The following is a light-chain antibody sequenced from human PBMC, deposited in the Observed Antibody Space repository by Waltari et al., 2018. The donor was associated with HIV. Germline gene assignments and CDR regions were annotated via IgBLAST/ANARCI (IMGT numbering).Light chain of an antibody. CDR3: QTWDTGIRV. CDR2: LKSDGSH. CDR1: SGHSSYA. J-gene: IGLJ1*01. V-gene: IGLV4-69*02. Sequence: QVVLTQSPSASASLGASVKLTCTLRSGHSSYAIACHQQQPEKGPRYLMKLKSDGSHTKGDGIPDRFSGSSSGAERYLTISSLQSEDEADYYCQTWDTGIRVFGFGTKVTVL.